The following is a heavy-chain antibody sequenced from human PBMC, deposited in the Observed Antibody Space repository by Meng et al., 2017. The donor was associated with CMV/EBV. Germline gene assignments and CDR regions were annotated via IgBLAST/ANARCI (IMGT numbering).Heavy chain of an antibody. CDR1: GYTFTGYY. D-gene: IGHD6-13*01. CDR3: ARFMSSSWDHYFDY. J-gene: IGHJ4*02. V-gene: IGHV1-2*02. Sequence: VRLWQSGAEVKKPGASVKVSCKASGYTFTGYYMHWVRQAPGPGLEWMGWINPNSGGTNYAQKFQGRVTMTRDTSISTAYMELSRLRSDDTAVYYCARFMSSSWDHYFDYWGQGTLVTVSS. CDR2: INPNSGGT.